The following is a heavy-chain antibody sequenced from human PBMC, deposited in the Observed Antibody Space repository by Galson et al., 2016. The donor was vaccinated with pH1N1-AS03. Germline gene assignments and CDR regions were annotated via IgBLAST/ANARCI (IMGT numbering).Heavy chain of an antibody. J-gene: IGHJ4*02. CDR2: ISGRASEI. V-gene: IGHV3-11*01. CDR1: GFDFSDYY. CDR3: AKSKDMAATAGDY. Sequence: SLRLSCAASGFDFSDYYISWIRQAPGKGLEWISYISGRASEIYYADSVKGRFTISRDNAKNSLYLQVNSLRAEDTAVYYCAKSKDMAATAGDYWGQGTLVTVSS. D-gene: IGHD5-12*01.